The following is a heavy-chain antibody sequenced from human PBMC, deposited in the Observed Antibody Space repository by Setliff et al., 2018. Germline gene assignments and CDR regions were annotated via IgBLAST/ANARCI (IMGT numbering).Heavy chain of an antibody. V-gene: IGHV3-23*03. CDR2: IYSGDRNT. CDR1: GFTFRTYA. CDR3: AKPQVELRWGFES. Sequence: GESLKISCAASGFTFRTYAMSWVRQAPGKGLEWVSTIYSGDRNTFYTDSVKGRFTIFRDGSKNTLFLQMTSLRAEDTAVYYCAKPQVELRWGFESWGQGTPVTVSS. J-gene: IGHJ4*02. D-gene: IGHD1-7*01.